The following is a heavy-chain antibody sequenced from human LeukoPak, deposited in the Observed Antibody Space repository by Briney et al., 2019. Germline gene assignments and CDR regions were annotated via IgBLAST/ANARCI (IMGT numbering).Heavy chain of an antibody. V-gene: IGHV1-69*13. CDR2: IIPIFGTA. D-gene: IGHD1-26*01. CDR1: GGTFSSYA. Sequence: SVKVSCKASGGTFSSYAISWVRQAPGQGLEWMGGIIPIFGTANYAQKFQGRVTITADESTSTAYMELSSLRSEDTAVYYCAGWGMGGGSYYFAFDIWGQGTMVTVSS. J-gene: IGHJ3*02. CDR3: AGWGMGGGSYYFAFDI.